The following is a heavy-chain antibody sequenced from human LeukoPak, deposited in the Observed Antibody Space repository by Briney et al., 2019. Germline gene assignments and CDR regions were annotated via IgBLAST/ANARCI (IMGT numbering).Heavy chain of an antibody. CDR2: IYYSGST. Sequence: PSETLSLACTVSGGSISGGGYYWSWIRQHPGKGLEWIGYIYYSGSTYYNPSLKSRVTVSVDTSKNQFSLKLSSVTAADTAVYYCARTTNYYGAGSYSNPYYYYYMDVWGKGTMVTVSS. D-gene: IGHD3-10*01. J-gene: IGHJ6*03. CDR3: ARTTNYYGAGSYSNPYYYYYMDV. V-gene: IGHV4-31*03. CDR1: GGSISGGGYY.